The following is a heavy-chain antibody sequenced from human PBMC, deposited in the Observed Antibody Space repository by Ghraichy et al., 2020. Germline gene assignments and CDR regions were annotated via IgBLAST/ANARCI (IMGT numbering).Heavy chain of an antibody. Sequence: ASVKVSCKVSGYTLTELSMHWVRQAPGKGLEWMGGFYPEDGETIYAQKFQGRVTMTEDTSTDTAYMELSSLRSEDTAVYYCATDYDSSGYYYGMDVWGQGTTVTVSS. D-gene: IGHD3-22*01. J-gene: IGHJ6*02. CDR2: FYPEDGET. CDR1: GYTLTELS. CDR3: ATDYDSSGYYYGMDV. V-gene: IGHV1-24*01.